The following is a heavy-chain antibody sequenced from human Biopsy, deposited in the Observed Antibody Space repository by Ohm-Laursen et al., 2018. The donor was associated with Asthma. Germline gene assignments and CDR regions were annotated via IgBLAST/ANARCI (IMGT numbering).Heavy chain of an antibody. CDR3: ARKAGSCISRTCYSLDF. CDR2: INSVFGTT. Sequence: VSSVKVSCNSLGGTFNTYVIGWVRQAPGQGLEWMGGINSVFGTTTYPQKFQDRVTITADDSTSTVYMELSSLRSEGTAVYYCARKAGSCISRTCYSLDFWGQGTLVTVSS. CDR1: GGTFNTYV. V-gene: IGHV1-69*01. J-gene: IGHJ4*02. D-gene: IGHD2-2*01.